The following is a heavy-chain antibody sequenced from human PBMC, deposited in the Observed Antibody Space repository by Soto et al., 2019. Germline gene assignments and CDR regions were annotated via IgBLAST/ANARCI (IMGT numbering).Heavy chain of an antibody. CDR3: AKDGSGYSGYRPFDY. D-gene: IGHD5-12*01. J-gene: IGHJ4*02. CDR1: GFTFSSYG. V-gene: IGHV3-30*18. CDR2: ISYDGSNK. Sequence: QVQLVESGGGVVQPGRSLRVSCAASGFTFSSYGMHWVRQAPGKGLEWVAVISYDGSNKYYADSVKGRFTISRDNSKNTLYLQMNSLRAEDTAVYYCAKDGSGYSGYRPFDYWGQGTLVTVSS.